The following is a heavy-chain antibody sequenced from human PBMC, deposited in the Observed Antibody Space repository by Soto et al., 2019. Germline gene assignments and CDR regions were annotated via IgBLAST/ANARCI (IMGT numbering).Heavy chain of an antibody. CDR3: AREGYYYGMDV. V-gene: IGHV1-2*06. CDR2: INPNSGGT. CDR1: GYIFTDYY. J-gene: IGHJ6*02. Sequence: GASVKVSCKASGYIFTDYYMHWVRQAPGQELGWMGRINPNSGGTNYAQKFQGRVTMTRDTSISTAYTELSSLRSEDTAVYYCAREGYYYGMDVWGQGTTVTVSS.